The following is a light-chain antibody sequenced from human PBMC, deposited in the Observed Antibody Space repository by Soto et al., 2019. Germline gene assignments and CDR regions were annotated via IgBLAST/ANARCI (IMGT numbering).Light chain of an antibody. CDR3: SSYTSGRGHEV. Sequence: QSVLTQPPSVSGAPGQSITLSCTGSSSNIGGYDDVSWYQQQPGKAPKLIIYDVNNRPSWVSNRFGGSTSGTTASLTTSGLAAEDDAYYYYSSYTSGRGHEVFGGGTKLTVL. J-gene: IGLJ3*02. CDR2: DVN. CDR1: SSNIGGYDD. V-gene: IGLV2-14*01.